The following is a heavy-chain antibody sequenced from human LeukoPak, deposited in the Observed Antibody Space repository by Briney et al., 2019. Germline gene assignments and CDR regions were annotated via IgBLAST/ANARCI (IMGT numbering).Heavy chain of an antibody. V-gene: IGHV4-4*02. CDR3: AREGGPYRPLDY. Sequence: PSETLSLTCGVSGGSITNTIYWTWVRQPPGKGLEWIGEVNLQGSTNYNPSLMGRVAIAVDTSENHISLQLTSVTAADTAVYYCAREGGPYRPLDYSGQGTLVTVSS. CDR1: GGSITNTIY. CDR2: VNLQGST. J-gene: IGHJ4*02.